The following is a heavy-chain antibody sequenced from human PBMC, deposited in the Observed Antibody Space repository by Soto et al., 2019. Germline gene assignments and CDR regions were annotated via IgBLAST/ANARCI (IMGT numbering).Heavy chain of an antibody. V-gene: IGHV1-69*06. Sequence: QVQLVQSGAEVKKPGSSVKVSCKASGGTFSSYAISWVRQAPGQGLEWMGGIIPIFGTANYAQKFQGRVTITADKSTSTAYMELSSLRSEDTAVYYCARGYYDSSGYYLLDWFDPWGQGTLVTVSS. CDR2: IIPIFGTA. J-gene: IGHJ5*02. CDR1: GGTFSSYA. D-gene: IGHD3-22*01. CDR3: ARGYYDSSGYYLLDWFDP.